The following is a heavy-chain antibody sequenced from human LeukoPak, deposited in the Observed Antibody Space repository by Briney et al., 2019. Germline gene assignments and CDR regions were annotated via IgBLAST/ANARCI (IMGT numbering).Heavy chain of an antibody. J-gene: IGHJ4*02. Sequence: SETLSLTCSVSIGSISSSKWWSWVRQSPVKGLEWIGEIYLYGTTNYNPSLKSRVTISVDRSKNQFSLKLSSVTAADTAVYYCARDVEAGDYWGQGTLVTVSS. V-gene: IGHV4-4*02. CDR2: IYLYGTT. CDR1: IGSISSSKW. CDR3: ARDVEAGDY.